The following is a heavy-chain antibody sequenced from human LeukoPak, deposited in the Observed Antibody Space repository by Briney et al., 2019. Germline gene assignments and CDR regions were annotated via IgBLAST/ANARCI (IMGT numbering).Heavy chain of an antibody. D-gene: IGHD1-26*01. CDR1: GFTFSSYS. Sequence: GGSLRLSCAASGFTFSSYSMNWVRQAPGKGLEWVSYISSSSSTIYYADSVKGRFTISRDNAKNSLYLQMNSLRAEDTAVYYCARDRKWEPYWFDPWGQGTLVTVSS. CDR2: ISSSSSTI. V-gene: IGHV3-48*01. CDR3: ARDRKWEPYWFDP. J-gene: IGHJ5*02.